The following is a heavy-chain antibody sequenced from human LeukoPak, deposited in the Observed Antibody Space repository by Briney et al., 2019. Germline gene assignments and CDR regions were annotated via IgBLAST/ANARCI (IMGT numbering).Heavy chain of an antibody. D-gene: IGHD2-15*01. CDR3: ASGASCRADRCSVQRVAS. Sequence: ASVKVSCKPSGYTFTAYFLHWVRQAPGQGLEWMGWIDTNSGATNYAQKFQGRVTITRDTSIGTTYMELTNLISDDTATYYCASGASCRADRCSVQRVASWGQGTLVTVSS. J-gene: IGHJ4*02. V-gene: IGHV1-2*02. CDR2: IDTNSGAT. CDR1: GYTFTAYF.